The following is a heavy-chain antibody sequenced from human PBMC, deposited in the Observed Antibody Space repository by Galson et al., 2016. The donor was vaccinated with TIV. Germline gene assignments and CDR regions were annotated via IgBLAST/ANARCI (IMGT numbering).Heavy chain of an antibody. Sequence: ETLSLTCTVSGGSISSSSYYWGWSRQPPGKGLEWIGHIYYSGSTYYNQSLKSRVTISVDTSKNQFSLKPSSVTAADTSGYYCARSGYGDFLSLRYFDYWGQGTLVTVSS. J-gene: IGHJ4*02. CDR1: GGSISSSSYY. CDR2: IYYSGST. D-gene: IGHD4-17*01. V-gene: IGHV4-39*07. CDR3: ARSGYGDFLSLRYFDY.